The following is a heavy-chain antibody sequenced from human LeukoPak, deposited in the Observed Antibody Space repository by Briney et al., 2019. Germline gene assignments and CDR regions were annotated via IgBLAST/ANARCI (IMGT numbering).Heavy chain of an antibody. J-gene: IGHJ3*02. CDR3: ARAYRSGTYGAFDI. V-gene: IGHV3-23*01. Sequence: GGSLRLSCAASGFSFRSYAVSWVRQDRGKGVECVAAISASGGSTYYPDSVKGRFTISRDNSKNTLYLQMNSLRAEDTAVYYCARAYRSGTYGAFDIWGQGTKVTVSS. CDR1: GFSFRSYA. D-gene: IGHD3-10*01. CDR2: ISASGGST.